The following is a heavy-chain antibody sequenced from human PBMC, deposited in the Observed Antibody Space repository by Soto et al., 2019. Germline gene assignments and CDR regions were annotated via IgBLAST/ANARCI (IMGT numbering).Heavy chain of an antibody. V-gene: IGHV1-69*04. D-gene: IGHD2-15*01. Sequence: ASVKVSCKASGGTFSSYTISWVRQAPGQGLEWMGRIIPILGIANYAQKFQGRVTITADKSTSTAYMELSSLRSEDTAVYYCARDQGTMGYCSGGSCSGTFWGQGTLVTVSS. CDR3: ARDQGTMGYCSGGSCSGTF. J-gene: IGHJ4*02. CDR1: GGTFSSYT. CDR2: IIPILGIA.